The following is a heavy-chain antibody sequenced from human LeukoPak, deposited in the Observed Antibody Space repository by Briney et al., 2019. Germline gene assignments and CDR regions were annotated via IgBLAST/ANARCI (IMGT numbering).Heavy chain of an antibody. Sequence: ASVKVSCKASGYTFTSYGISRVRQAPGQGLEWMGWISAYNGNTNYAQKLQGRVTMTTDTSTRTAYMELRSLSSDDTAVYYCARVSGAVTDYWGQGTLVTVSS. D-gene: IGHD4-4*01. J-gene: IGHJ4*02. V-gene: IGHV1-18*01. CDR3: ARVSGAVTDY. CDR2: ISAYNGNT. CDR1: GYTFTSYG.